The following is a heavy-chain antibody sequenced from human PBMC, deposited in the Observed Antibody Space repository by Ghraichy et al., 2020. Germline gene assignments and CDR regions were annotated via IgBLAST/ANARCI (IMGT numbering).Heavy chain of an antibody. CDR2: ISSSSSYI. V-gene: IGHV3-21*01. CDR1: GFTFSSYS. Sequence: GGSLRLSCAASGFTFSSYSMNWVRQAPGKGLEWVSSISSSSSYIYYADSVKGRFTISRDNAKNSLYLQMNSLRAEDTAVYYCARGPPSHGQWLALFDYWGQGTLVTVSS. J-gene: IGHJ4*02. D-gene: IGHD6-19*01. CDR3: ARGPPSHGQWLALFDY.